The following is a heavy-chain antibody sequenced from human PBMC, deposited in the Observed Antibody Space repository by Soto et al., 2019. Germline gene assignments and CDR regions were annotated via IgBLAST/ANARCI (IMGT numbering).Heavy chain of an antibody. D-gene: IGHD5-18*01. J-gene: IGHJ4*02. CDR2: IAYDGSSE. CDR3: AKDKTQLWFYFDY. Sequence: GGSLRLSCAASGFTFSNYGMHWVRQAPGKGLEWVALIAYDGSSEYYADSVKGRFTISRDNSKNTLYLQMNSLRAEDTAVYYCAKDKTQLWFYFDYWGQG. CDR1: GFTFSNYG. V-gene: IGHV3-30*18.